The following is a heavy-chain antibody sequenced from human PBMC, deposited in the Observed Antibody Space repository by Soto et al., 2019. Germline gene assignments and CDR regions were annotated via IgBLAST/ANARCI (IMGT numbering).Heavy chain of an antibody. CDR3: ARGVYSFDY. CDR2: MKEDGSEI. J-gene: IGHJ4*02. CDR1: GFTFSSHW. V-gene: IGHV3-7*04. D-gene: IGHD6-6*01. Sequence: EVQLVESGGGLVQPGGSLRLSCAASGFTFSSHWMTWVRQAPGKGLEWVAYMKEDGSEIYYVDSVKGRFTISRDNAKNSLYLQMNSLRVEDTAVNYCARGVYSFDYWGQGPLVTVSS.